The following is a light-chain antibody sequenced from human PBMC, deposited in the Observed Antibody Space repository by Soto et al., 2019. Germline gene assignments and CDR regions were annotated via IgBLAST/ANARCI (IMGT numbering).Light chain of an antibody. CDR1: QSISSSY. J-gene: IGKJ1*01. CDR3: QQYSSTFWT. V-gene: IGKV3-20*01. Sequence: EIVLTQSPGTLSLSPGERTTLSCRASQSISSSYLAWYQQKPGQAPRLLVYGASSRATGIPDRFCGSGSGTDFTLTISRLEPEDFALYYCQQYSSTFWTLGQGTKVEIK. CDR2: GAS.